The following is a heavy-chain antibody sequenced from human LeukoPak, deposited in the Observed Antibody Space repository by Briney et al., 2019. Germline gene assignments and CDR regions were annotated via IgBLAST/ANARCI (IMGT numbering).Heavy chain of an antibody. V-gene: IGHV3-21*01. CDR2: ISSSSSYI. D-gene: IGHD6-6*01. CDR1: GFTFSSYS. J-gene: IGHJ4*02. CDR3: ARDRGMYSSYIFDY. Sequence: GGSLRLSCAASGFTFSSYSMNWVRQAPGKGLEWVSSISSSSSYIYYADSVKGRFTISRDNAKNSLYLQMNSLRAEDTAVYYCARDRGMYSSYIFDYWGQGTLVTVSS.